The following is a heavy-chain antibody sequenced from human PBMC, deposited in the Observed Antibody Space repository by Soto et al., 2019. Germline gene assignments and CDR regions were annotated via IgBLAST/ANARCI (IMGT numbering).Heavy chain of an antibody. CDR2: IYYSGST. CDR3: ARDDCSSTSCLFDY. CDR1: GGSMSSGSYY. D-gene: IGHD2-2*01. Sequence: QVQLQESGPGLVKPSQTLSLTCTVSGGSMSSGSYYWSWIRQHPGKGLEWIGFIYYSGSTYYNPSLQSRVTISVDTSKNQFSLKLSSVTAADTAVYYCARDDCSSTSCLFDYWGQGTLVTVSS. J-gene: IGHJ4*02. V-gene: IGHV4-31*03.